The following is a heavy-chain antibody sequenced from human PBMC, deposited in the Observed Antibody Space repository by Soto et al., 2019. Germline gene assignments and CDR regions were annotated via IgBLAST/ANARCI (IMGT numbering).Heavy chain of an antibody. CDR1: GFTFSSYA. CDR2: ISYDGSNK. J-gene: IGHJ6*02. Sequence: PGGSLRLSCAASGFTFSSYAMHWVRQAPGKGLEWVAVISYDGSNKYYADSVKGRFTISRDNSKNTLYLQMNSLRAEDTAVYYCARAGEWLRLSGGMDVWGQGTTVTVSS. D-gene: IGHD5-12*01. CDR3: ARAGEWLRLSGGMDV. V-gene: IGHV3-30-3*01.